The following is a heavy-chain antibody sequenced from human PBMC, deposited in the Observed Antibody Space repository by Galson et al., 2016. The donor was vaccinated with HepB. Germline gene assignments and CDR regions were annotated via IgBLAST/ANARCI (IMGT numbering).Heavy chain of an antibody. J-gene: IGHJ4*02. V-gene: IGHV3-15*01. CDR1: GFTFSNVW. CDR2: IRSKTAGGTT. D-gene: IGHD2-2*01. CDR3: ATEVFGMPFNSDY. Sequence: SLRLSCAASGFTFSNVWMNWVRQALGKGLEWVGRIRSKTAGGTTDYAAPVKGRFTVSRDDSKNTLFLQMSSLETDDTAVYYCATEVFGMPFNSDYWGQGTVVTVSS.